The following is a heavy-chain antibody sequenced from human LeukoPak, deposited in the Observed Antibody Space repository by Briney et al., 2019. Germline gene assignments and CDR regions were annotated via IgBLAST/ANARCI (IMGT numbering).Heavy chain of an antibody. CDR2: INPSGGST. CDR3: ARDESTSILWW. J-gene: IGHJ1*01. Sequence: GASVKVSCKASGYTFINYYMHWVRQAPGQELEWMGIINPSGGSTSYAQRFQGRVTMTRDTSTSTVYMELSSLRSEDTAVYYCARDESTSILWWWGQGTLVTVSS. D-gene: IGHD2-21*01. V-gene: IGHV1-46*01. CDR1: GYTFINYY.